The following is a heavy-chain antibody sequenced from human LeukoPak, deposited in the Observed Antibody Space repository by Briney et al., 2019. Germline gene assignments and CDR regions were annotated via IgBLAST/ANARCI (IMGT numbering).Heavy chain of an antibody. D-gene: IGHD3-22*01. CDR2: IYYSGST. V-gene: IGHV4-39*07. Sequence: SETLSLTCTVSGGSISSSSYYWGWIRQPPGKGLEWIGSIYYSGSTYYNPSLKSRVTISVDTSKNQFSLKLSSVTAADTAVYYCARRGFDSSGYSGLDFDYWGQGTLVTVSS. J-gene: IGHJ4*02. CDR1: GGSISSSSYY. CDR3: ARRGFDSSGYSGLDFDY.